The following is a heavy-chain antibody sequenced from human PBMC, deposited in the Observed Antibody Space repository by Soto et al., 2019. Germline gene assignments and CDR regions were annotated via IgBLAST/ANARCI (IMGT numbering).Heavy chain of an antibody. CDR3: ATSGGGWYLY. Sequence: ASVKVSCKDSGYTFSSYDINWVRQATGQGLEWMGWLNPNSGDTGYAQKFQGRVTLTRNTSINTAYIELSSLTSDDTAVYYCATSGGGWYLYWGQVTLVTSP. V-gene: IGHV1-8*01. CDR1: GYTFSSYD. CDR2: LNPNSGDT. D-gene: IGHD6-19*01. J-gene: IGHJ4*02.